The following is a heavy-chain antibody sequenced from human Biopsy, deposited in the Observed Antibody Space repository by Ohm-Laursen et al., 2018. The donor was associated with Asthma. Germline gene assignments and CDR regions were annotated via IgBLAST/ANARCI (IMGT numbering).Heavy chain of an antibody. V-gene: IGHV3-53*01. CDR3: ARGDSSGWSHYYFDY. Sequence: LGLSCAAPGFTVSRDHMFWVRQAPGKGLEWVSVIYSGGTSHTADSVRGRLTISRDFSKNTLHLQMHSLRVGDTAVYYCARGDSSGWSHYYFDYWGQGTLVTVSS. CDR1: GFTVSRDH. D-gene: IGHD6-19*01. CDR2: IYSGGTS. J-gene: IGHJ4*02.